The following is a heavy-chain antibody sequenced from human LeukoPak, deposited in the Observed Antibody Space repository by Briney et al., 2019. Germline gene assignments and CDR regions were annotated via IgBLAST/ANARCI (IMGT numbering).Heavy chain of an antibody. V-gene: IGHV4-34*01. Sequence: SETLSLTYAAYGGSFSGYYWSWIRQPPGKGLEWIGEINHSGSTNYNPSLKSRVTISVDTSKNQFSLKLSSVTAADTAVYYCARSPTGTDDYWGQGTLVTVSP. CDR1: GGSFSGYY. CDR3: ARSPTGTDDY. D-gene: IGHD1-1*01. CDR2: INHSGST. J-gene: IGHJ4*02.